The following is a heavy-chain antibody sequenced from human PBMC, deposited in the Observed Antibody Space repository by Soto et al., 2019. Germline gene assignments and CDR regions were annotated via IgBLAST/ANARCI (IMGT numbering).Heavy chain of an antibody. Sequence: QVQLQESGPGLVKPSQTLSLTCTVSGASISSSGYYWSWIRLHPGKGLDWIGYIYYSGSTYYNPSLKSRATISVDTSKNQFSLKLSSVTAADTAVYYCARRFGGWGNAFDVWGQGTLVTVSS. J-gene: IGHJ3*01. D-gene: IGHD3-10*01. V-gene: IGHV4-31*03. CDR1: GASISSSGYY. CDR2: IYYSGST. CDR3: ARRFGGWGNAFDV.